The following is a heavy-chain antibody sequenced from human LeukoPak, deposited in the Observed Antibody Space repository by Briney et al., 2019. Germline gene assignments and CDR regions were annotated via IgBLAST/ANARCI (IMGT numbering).Heavy chain of an antibody. V-gene: IGHV4-61*08. CDR1: GGSISSGGYS. J-gene: IGHJ4*02. Sequence: SETLSLTCAVSGGSISSGGYSWSWIRQPPGKGLEWIGYIYYSGSTNYNPSLKSRVTISVDTSKNQFSLKLSSVTAADTAVYYCARAYRGYYFDYWGQGTLVTVSS. CDR2: IYYSGST. CDR3: ARAYRGYYFDY. D-gene: IGHD3-16*02.